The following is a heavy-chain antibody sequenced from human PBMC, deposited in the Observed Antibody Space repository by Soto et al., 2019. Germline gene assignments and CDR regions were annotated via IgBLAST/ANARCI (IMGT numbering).Heavy chain of an antibody. D-gene: IGHD2-8*01. CDR2: ISGSGFST. J-gene: IGHJ4*02. Sequence: GGSLRLSCAASGFDFSDYYMTWIRQAPGKGLEWISYISGSGFSTNYADSVKGRFTIFRDNAKNSVFLQMNSLRAEDTAVYYCARDLNGVCCPDFWGPGTLVTVSS. V-gene: IGHV3-11*06. CDR3: ARDLNGVCCPDF. CDR1: GFDFSDYY.